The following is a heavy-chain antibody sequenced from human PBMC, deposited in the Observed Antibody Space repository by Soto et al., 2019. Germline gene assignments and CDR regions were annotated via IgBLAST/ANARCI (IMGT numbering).Heavy chain of an antibody. D-gene: IGHD1-1*01. V-gene: IGHV1-69*01. J-gene: IGHJ5*02. CDR1: GGNFSSYA. CDR3: ARDGITRLPQFHIRFDP. CDR2: IIPIFGTA. Sequence: QVQLVQSGAEVKKPGSSVKVSCKASGGNFSSYAISWVRQAPGQGLEWMGGIIPIFGTANYAQKFQGSVTITEDESTSTAYMELSSLRSEDTAVYYCARDGITRLPQFHIRFDPWGQGTLVTVSS.